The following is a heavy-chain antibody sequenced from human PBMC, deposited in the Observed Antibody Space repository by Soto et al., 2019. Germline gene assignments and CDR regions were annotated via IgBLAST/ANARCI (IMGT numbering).Heavy chain of an antibody. Sequence: QVQLVESGGGVVQPGRSLRLSCAASGFTFSSYGMHWVRQAPGKGLEWVAVIWYDGSNKYYADSVKGRFTISRDNSKNTLYLQMNSLRDADTAVYYCARGRVGPRDYWGQGTLVTVSS. D-gene: IGHD2-15*01. CDR2: IWYDGSNK. V-gene: IGHV3-33*01. CDR1: GFTFSSYG. CDR3: ARGRVGPRDY. J-gene: IGHJ4*02.